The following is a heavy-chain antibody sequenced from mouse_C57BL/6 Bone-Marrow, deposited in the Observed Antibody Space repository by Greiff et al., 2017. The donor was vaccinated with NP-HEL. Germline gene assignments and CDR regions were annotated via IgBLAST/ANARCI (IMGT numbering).Heavy chain of an antibody. D-gene: IGHD1-1*01. CDR1: GYTFTSYW. Sequence: QVQLQQPGAELVKPGASVKLSCKASGYTFTSYWMHWVKQRPGRGLEWIGRIDPNSGGTKYNEKFKSKATLTVDKPSSTAYMQLSSLTSEDSAVYYCARSLYGSSYGYWYFDVWGTGTTVTVSS. CDR2: IDPNSGGT. V-gene: IGHV1-72*01. CDR3: ARSLYGSSYGYWYFDV. J-gene: IGHJ1*03.